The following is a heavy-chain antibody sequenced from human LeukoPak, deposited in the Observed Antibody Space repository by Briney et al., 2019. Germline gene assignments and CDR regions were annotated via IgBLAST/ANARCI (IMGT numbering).Heavy chain of an antibody. J-gene: IGHJ6*02. D-gene: IGHD2-2*01. CDR1: GFTFSTYS. CDR2: ISSSSSYI. CDR3: ARWVEYCSSTSCPENGMDV. Sequence: GGSLRLSCAASGFTFSTYSMNWVRQAPGKGLEWVSSISSSSSYIYYADSVKGRFTISRDNAKNSLYLQMNSLRAEDTAVYYCARWVEYCSSTSCPENGMDVWGQGTTVTVSS. V-gene: IGHV3-21*01.